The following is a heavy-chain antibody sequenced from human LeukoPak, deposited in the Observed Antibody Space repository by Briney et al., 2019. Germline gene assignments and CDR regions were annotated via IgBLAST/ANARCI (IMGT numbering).Heavy chain of an antibody. V-gene: IGHV3-11*01. J-gene: IGHJ1*01. D-gene: IGHD6-13*01. CDR1: GFTFSDYY. CDR3: ARLGIAAAVTAEYFQH. CDR2: ISSSGSTI. Sequence: PGGSLRLSCAASGFTFSDYYMSWIRQAPGKGLEWVSYISSSGSTIYYADSVKGRFTISRDNSKNTLYLQMNSLRAEDTAVYYCARLGIAAAVTAEYFQHWGQGTLVTVSS.